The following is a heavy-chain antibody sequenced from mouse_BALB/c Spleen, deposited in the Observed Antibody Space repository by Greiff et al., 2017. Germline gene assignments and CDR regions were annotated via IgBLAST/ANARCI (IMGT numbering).Heavy chain of an antibody. CDR1: GFSLTGYG. Sequence: VQLVESGPGLVAPSQSLSITCTVSGFSLTGYGVNWVRQPPGKGLEWLGMIWGDGSTDYNSALKSRLSISKDNSKSQVFLKMNSLQTDDTARYYCARDPAYYRYDGYAMDYWGQGTSVTVSS. CDR3: ARDPAYYRYDGYAMDY. CDR2: IWGDGST. V-gene: IGHV2-6-7*01. D-gene: IGHD2-14*01. J-gene: IGHJ4*01.